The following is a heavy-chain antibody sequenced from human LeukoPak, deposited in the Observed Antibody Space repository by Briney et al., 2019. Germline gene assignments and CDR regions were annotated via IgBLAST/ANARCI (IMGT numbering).Heavy chain of an antibody. D-gene: IGHD3-10*01. J-gene: IGHJ5*02. Sequence: PGGSLRLSCAASGFTVSSNYMSWVRQAPGKGLEWVSVIYSGGSTYYADSVKGRFTISRDNSKNTLYLQMNSLRAEDTAVYYCARTPITMVRGGTMYNWFDPWGQGTLVTVSS. CDR3: ARTPITMVRGGTMYNWFDP. CDR1: GFTVSSNY. V-gene: IGHV3-53*01. CDR2: IYSGGST.